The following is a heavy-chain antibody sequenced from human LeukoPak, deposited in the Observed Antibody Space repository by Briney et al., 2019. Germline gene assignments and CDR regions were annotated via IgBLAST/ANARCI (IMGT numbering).Heavy chain of an antibody. D-gene: IGHD2-15*01. CDR3: ARAKDIVVVVAARGAFDI. V-gene: IGHV3-20*04. J-gene: IGHJ3*02. CDR1: GFTFDDYD. Sequence: GGSLRLSCAASGFTFDDYDMSWVRQAPGKGLEWVSGINWNGGSTGYADSVKGRFTISRDNAKNSLYLQMNSLRAEDTALYYCARAKDIVVVVAARGAFDIWGQGTMVTVSS. CDR2: INWNGGST.